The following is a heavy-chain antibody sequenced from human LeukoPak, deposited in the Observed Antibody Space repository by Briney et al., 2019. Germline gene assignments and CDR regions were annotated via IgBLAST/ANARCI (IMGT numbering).Heavy chain of an antibody. V-gene: IGHV1-69*13. J-gene: IGHJ4*02. Sequence: GASVKVSCKASGGTFSSYAISWVRQAPGEGLEWMGGIIPIFGTANYEQKFQGRVTITADESTSTAYMELSSLRSEDTAVYYCARSYCSSTSCYPSDYWGQGTLVTVSS. CDR2: IIPIFGTA. CDR3: ARSYCSSTSCYPSDY. D-gene: IGHD2-2*01. CDR1: GGTFSSYA.